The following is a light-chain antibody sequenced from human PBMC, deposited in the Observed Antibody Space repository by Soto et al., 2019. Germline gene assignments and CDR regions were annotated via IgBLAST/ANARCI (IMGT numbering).Light chain of an antibody. Sequence: QSVLTQPASVSGSPGQSITISCTGKSSDFGTYNLVSWYQQYPGKAPKLIIYEGTKRPPGVSDRFSGSESGNTASLTISGLQTEDEADYYCCSHAGSGSWVFGGGTKLTVL. CDR3: CSHAGSGSWV. J-gene: IGLJ3*02. V-gene: IGLV2-23*01. CDR2: EGT. CDR1: SSDFGTYNL.